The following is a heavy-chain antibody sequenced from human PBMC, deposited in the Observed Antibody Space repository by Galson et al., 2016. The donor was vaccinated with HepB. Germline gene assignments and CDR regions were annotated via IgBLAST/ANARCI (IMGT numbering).Heavy chain of an antibody. J-gene: IGHJ4*02. CDR3: ARDSVQFRGSDY. Sequence: TLSLTCTVSGGSIRSDGYFWSWIRRHPGKGLEWIGYIYHTGTTYYNPSLKSRVTISVDRSNNQFSLEVNSVTAADTAVYYCARDSVQFRGSDYWGRGTLVIVSS. V-gene: IGHV4-31*03. CDR2: IYHTGTT. CDR1: GGSIRSDGYF. D-gene: IGHD3-10*01.